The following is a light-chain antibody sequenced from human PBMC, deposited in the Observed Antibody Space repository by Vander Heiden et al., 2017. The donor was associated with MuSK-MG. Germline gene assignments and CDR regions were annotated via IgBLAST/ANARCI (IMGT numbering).Light chain of an antibody. CDR3: QQYGSSPIT. V-gene: IGKV3-20*01. Sequence: EIVLTQSTGTLSLSPGERVTLSCRASQTISSSSLAWYQQKPGQAPRLLIDGASSRATGISDRFSGSGSGTDFTLTISRLEPDDFAVYSCQQYGSSPITFGQGTRLEIK. CDR2: GAS. CDR1: QTISSSS. J-gene: IGKJ5*01.